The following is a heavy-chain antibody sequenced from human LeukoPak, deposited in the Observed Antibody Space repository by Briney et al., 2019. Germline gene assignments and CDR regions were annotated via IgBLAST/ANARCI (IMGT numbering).Heavy chain of an antibody. Sequence: ASVEVSCHASGCTFPSYYMHWVRQAPGQGREWMGLTNPTGGSTGYAQKFQGRVTMTRDRSTSTDYMELSSLRSEDTAIYYCARDNSVGDNAWWFDPWGQGTLVTVSS. CDR2: TNPTGGST. V-gene: IGHV1-46*01. CDR1: GCTFPSYY. CDR3: ARDNSVGDNAWWFDP. J-gene: IGHJ5*02. D-gene: IGHD1-26*01.